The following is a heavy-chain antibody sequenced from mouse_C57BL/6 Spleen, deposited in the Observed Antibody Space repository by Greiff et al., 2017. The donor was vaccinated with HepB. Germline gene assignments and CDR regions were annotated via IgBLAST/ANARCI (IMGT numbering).Heavy chain of an antibody. CDR3: ARGHYGSSYYYAMDY. CDR1: GYTFTSYW. CDR2: IDPSDSYT. D-gene: IGHD1-1*01. J-gene: IGHJ4*01. V-gene: IGHV1-50*01. Sequence: VQLQQPGAELVKPGASVKLSCKASGYTFTSYWMQWVKQRPGQGLEWIGEIDPSDSYTNYNQKFKGKATLTVDTSSSTAYMQLSSLTSEDSAVYYCARGHYGSSYYYAMDYWGQGTSVTVSS.